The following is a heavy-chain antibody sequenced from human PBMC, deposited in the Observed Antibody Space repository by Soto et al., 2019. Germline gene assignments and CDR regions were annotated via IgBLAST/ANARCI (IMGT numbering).Heavy chain of an antibody. D-gene: IGHD2-15*01. CDR3: ARGYCSGGSCHNQDY. CDR2: ISAYNGNT. Sequence: VKLEGKGAGYAFRTYGISWLRKEKEQGLEWMGWISAYNGNTNYAQKLQGRVTMTTDTSTSTAYMELRSLRSDDTAVYYCARGYCSGGSCHNQDYWGQGTLVTVSS. V-gene: IGHV1-18*01. J-gene: IGHJ4*02. CDR1: GYAFRTYG.